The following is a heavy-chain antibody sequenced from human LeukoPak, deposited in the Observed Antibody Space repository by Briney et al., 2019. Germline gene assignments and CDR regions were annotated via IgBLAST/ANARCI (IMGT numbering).Heavy chain of an antibody. CDR2: ISAYNGDT. CDR1: GYTFTAYG. CDR3: ARSGYDSRGYSFGY. J-gene: IGHJ4*02. D-gene: IGHD3-22*01. V-gene: IGHV1-18*01. Sequence: ASVKVSCKAAGYTFTAYGINWVRQAPGQGLEWMGWISAYNGDTNYAQKLQGRVTMTTDTSTSTAYMELRRLRSDDTAVYYCARSGYDSRGYSFGYWGQGTLVTVSS.